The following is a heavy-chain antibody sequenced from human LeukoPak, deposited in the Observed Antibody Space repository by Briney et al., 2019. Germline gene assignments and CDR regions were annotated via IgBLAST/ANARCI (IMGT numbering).Heavy chain of an antibody. Sequence: SETLSLTCAVSGGSVNSGSYYWSWIRQHPGKGLEWIGYIYYTGITNYNPSLKSRVTISVDTSKNQFSLNLNSVTAADTAVYYCATSQCGSDCYLAGDYWGREPWSPSPQ. J-gene: IGHJ4*02. D-gene: IGHD2-21*02. V-gene: IGHV4-61*01. CDR3: ATSQCGSDCYLAGDY. CDR1: GGSVNSGSYY. CDR2: IYYTGIT.